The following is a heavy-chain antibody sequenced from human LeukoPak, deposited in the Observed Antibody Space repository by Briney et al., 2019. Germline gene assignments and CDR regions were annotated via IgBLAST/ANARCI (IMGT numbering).Heavy chain of an antibody. Sequence: AGGSLRLSCAASGFTFSSYWMSWVRQAPGKGLEWVANIKQDGSEKYYVDSVKGRFTISRDNAKNSLYLQMNSLRAEDTAVYYCARVRLWFGEFPYYFDYWGQGTLVTVSS. V-gene: IGHV3-7*01. CDR3: ARVRLWFGEFPYYFDY. J-gene: IGHJ4*02. CDR1: GFTFSSYW. D-gene: IGHD3-10*01. CDR2: IKQDGSEK.